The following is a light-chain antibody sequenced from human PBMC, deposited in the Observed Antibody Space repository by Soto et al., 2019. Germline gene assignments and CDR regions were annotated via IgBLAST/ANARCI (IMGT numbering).Light chain of an antibody. CDR3: QLLNNYPLLT. CDR2: AAS. J-gene: IGKJ4*01. CDR1: QGISSY. V-gene: IGKV1-9*01. Sequence: IQLTQSPSSLSASVGDRVTITCRAGQGISSYLAWYQQKPGKAPKLLIYAASTLQNGVPSRFSGSGSGTDFTLTISSLQPEDFATYYCQLLNNYPLLTFGGGTKVDIK.